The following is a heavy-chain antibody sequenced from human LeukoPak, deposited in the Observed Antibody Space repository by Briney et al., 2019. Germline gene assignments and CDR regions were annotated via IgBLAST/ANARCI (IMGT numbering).Heavy chain of an antibody. CDR3: ASYRPLDY. J-gene: IGHJ4*02. Sequence: GGSLRLSCAASGFTFSNAWMSWVRQAPGKGLEWVGRIKSKTDGETTDYAATVKGRFTISRDDSKNTLYLQMNSLKTEDTAVYYCASYRPLDYWGQGTLVTVSS. CDR2: IKSKTDGETT. V-gene: IGHV3-15*01. CDR1: GFTFSNAW. D-gene: IGHD4-11*01.